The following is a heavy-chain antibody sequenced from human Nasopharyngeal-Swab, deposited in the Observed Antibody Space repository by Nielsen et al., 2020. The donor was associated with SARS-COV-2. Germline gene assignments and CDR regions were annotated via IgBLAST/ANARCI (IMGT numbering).Heavy chain of an antibody. CDR1: GFTFSSYA. D-gene: IGHD6-19*01. CDR3: AKDQGDQWLVLDY. V-gene: IGHV3-23*01. Sequence: GGSLRLSCAASGFTFSSYAMSWVRQAPGKGLEWVSAISGSGGNTYYADSVKGRFTISRDNSKNTLYLQMNSLRAEDTAVYYCAKDQGDQWLVLDYWGQGTLVTVSS. J-gene: IGHJ4*02. CDR2: ISGSGGNT.